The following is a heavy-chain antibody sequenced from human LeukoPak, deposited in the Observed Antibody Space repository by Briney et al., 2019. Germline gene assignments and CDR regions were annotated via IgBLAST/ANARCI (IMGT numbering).Heavy chain of an antibody. J-gene: IGHJ4*02. CDR3: TRGRRGNSGSDHAG. CDR2: IRSNAYGGTT. D-gene: IGHD5-12*01. V-gene: IGHV3-49*04. Sequence: GGSLRLSCTASGFTSGDYAMSWVRQAPGKGLEWVGFIRSNAYGGTTEYAASVKGRFSVSRDDSKSIAYLQMNSLKTEDTGLYYCTRGRRGNSGSDHAGWGQGSLVTVSS. CDR1: GFTSGDYA.